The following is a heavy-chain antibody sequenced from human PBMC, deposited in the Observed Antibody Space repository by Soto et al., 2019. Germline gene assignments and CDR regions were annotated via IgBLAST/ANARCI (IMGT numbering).Heavy chain of an antibody. CDR2: IYSGGST. Sequence: GGSLRLSCAASGFTVSSNYMSWVRQAPGKGLEWVSVIYSGGSTYYADSVKGRFTISRDNSKNTLYLQMNSLRAEDTAVYYCARDGVDTAMASDYWGQGTLVTVSS. D-gene: IGHD5-18*01. V-gene: IGHV3-53*01. CDR1: GFTVSSNY. CDR3: ARDGVDTAMASDY. J-gene: IGHJ4*02.